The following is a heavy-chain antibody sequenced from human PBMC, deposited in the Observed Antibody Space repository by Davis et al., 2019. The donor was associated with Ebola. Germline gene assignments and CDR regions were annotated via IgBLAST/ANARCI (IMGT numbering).Heavy chain of an antibody. CDR3: GRDRAMFRVGRIDY. Sequence: PGGSLRLSCVASGFTFSDYYMSWVRQSPGKGLEWVAVIGSDGSNKYYADCVKGRFTISRDNSKNALYVQMNSLRAADTAVYYCGRDRAMFRVGRIDYWGQGTLVTVSS. J-gene: IGHJ4*02. D-gene: IGHD3-10*01. V-gene: IGHV3-33*08. CDR2: IGSDGSNK. CDR1: GFTFSDYY.